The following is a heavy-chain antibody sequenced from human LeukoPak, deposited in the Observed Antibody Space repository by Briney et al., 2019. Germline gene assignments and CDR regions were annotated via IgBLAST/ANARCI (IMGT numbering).Heavy chain of an antibody. J-gene: IGHJ4*02. CDR2: ISSSGGST. D-gene: IGHD3-9*01. V-gene: IGHV3-23*01. CDR3: ERLALRYFAWLSPHDS. Sequence: GGSLRLSCAASGFTFSSYAMSWVRQPPGKGLEWVSTISSSGGSTFYAESVKGRFTISRDNNENTLYLQMNSLRAEDTAVYYCERLALRYFAWLSPHDSWGQGTVVTVSS. CDR1: GFTFSSYA.